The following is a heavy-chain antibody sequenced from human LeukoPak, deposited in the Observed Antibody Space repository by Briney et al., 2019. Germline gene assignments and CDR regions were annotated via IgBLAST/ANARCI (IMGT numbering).Heavy chain of an antibody. CDR3: AKFNANDYGDYFDY. J-gene: IGHJ4*02. D-gene: IGHD4-17*01. V-gene: IGHV3-23*01. CDR2: ISGSGGST. Sequence: GGSLRLSCAASGFTFSSYAMSWVRQTPGKGLEWVTAISGSGGSTYYADSVKGRFTISRDNSKNTLYLQMNSLRAEDTAVYYCAKFNANDYGDYFDYWGQGTLVTVSS. CDR1: GFTFSSYA.